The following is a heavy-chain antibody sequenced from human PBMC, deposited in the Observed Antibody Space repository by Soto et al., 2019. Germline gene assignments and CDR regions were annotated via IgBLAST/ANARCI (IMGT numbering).Heavy chain of an antibody. V-gene: IGHV4-39*01. CDR2: IYHTGNA. Sequence: SETLSLTCSVSCDSISNSRFYWAWIRQPPGEGLEWIGSIYHTGNAYYNPSLKSRVTISVDTSKNQFSLKLTSVTAADAALYYCARLHGYCISSSCHGHYAMDVWGQGTTVTVS. D-gene: IGHD2-2*01. J-gene: IGHJ6*02. CDR1: CDSISNSRFY. CDR3: ARLHGYCISSSCHGHYAMDV.